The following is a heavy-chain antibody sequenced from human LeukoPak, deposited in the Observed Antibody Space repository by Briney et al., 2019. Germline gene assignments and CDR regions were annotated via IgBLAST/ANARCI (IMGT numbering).Heavy chain of an antibody. CDR1: GYTFISYA. V-gene: IGHV1-3*01. CDR2: INAGNGNT. J-gene: IGHJ4*02. Sequence: ASVTVSCKASGYTFISYAMHWVRQAPGQRLEWMGWINAGNGNTRYSQKFQGRVTITRDTSASTAYMELSSLRSEDTAVYYCARAGGGFVFDYWGQGTLVTVSS. CDR3: ARAGGGFVFDY. D-gene: IGHD3-10*01.